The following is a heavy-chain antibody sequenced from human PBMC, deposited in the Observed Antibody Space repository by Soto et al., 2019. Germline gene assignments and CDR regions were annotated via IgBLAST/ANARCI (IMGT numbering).Heavy chain of an antibody. CDR3: APILKSKGSGGSWF. V-gene: IGHV1-69*13. CDR1: GGTFSSYA. D-gene: IGHD2-15*01. Sequence: ASVKVSCKASGGTFSSYAISWLRQAPGQGLEWMGGIIPIFGTANYAQKFQGRVTITADESTSTAYMELSSLRSEDTAVYYCAPILKSKGSGGSWFWGQGTLVTVSS. J-gene: IGHJ4*02. CDR2: IIPIFGTA.